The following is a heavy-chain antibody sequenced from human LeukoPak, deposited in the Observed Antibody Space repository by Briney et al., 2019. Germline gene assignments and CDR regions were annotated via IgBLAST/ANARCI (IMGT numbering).Heavy chain of an antibody. J-gene: IGHJ6*02. D-gene: IGHD2-21*02. CDR1: RLNFNTYD. CDR2: FGTRHTHI. Sequence: PGGPLRLSCVGSRLNFNTYDLTWVRQAPGKGLEWVALFGTRHTHIFYADSVEGRFAISRDNSKNTVYLQMNSLRVEDAAVYYCAARLPLYGMDVWGQGTTVTVSS. CDR3: AARLPLYGMDV. V-gene: IGHV3-23*01.